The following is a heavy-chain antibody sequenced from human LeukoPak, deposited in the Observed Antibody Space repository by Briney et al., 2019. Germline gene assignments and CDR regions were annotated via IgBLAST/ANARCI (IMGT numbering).Heavy chain of an antibody. CDR1: GGSFSGYY. V-gene: IGHV4-34*01. CDR3: ARVNAYYDFWSGYSHDPYGMDV. J-gene: IGHJ6*02. D-gene: IGHD3-3*01. CDR2: INHSGST. Sequence: PSETLSLTCAVYGGSFSGYYWSWIRQPPGKGLEWIGEINHSGSTNYNPSLKSRVTISVDTSKNQLSLKLISLTAADTAVYYCARVNAYYDFWSGYSHDPYGMDVWGQGTTVTVSS.